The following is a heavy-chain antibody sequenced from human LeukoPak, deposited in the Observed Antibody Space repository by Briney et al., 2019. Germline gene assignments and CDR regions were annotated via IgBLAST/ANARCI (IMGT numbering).Heavy chain of an antibody. CDR2: ISSSGSTI. CDR3: ARDHSWRSSSDAFDI. Sequence: GGSLRLSCAASGFTFSDYYMSWIRQAPGKGLEWVSYISSSGSTIYYADSVKGRFTISRDNAKNSLYLQMNSLRAEDTAVYYCARDHSWRSSSDAFDIWGQGTMVTVSS. CDR1: GFTFSDYY. J-gene: IGHJ3*02. D-gene: IGHD6-13*01. V-gene: IGHV3-11*04.